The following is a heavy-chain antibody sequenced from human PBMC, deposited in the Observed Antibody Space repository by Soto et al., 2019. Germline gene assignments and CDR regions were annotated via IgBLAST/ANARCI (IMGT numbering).Heavy chain of an antibody. CDR3: TSFFFQAEDGIRVLCTVSAFLLNRSSDL. V-gene: IGHV3-49*02. D-gene: IGHD2-15*01. J-gene: IGHJ2*01. Sequence: KGLEWVGFIRSKAYGGTTEYAASVKGRFTISRDDSKSIAYLQMNSLKTGDTAVYYCTSFFFQAEDGIRVLCTVSAFLLNRSSDL. CDR2: IRSKAYGGTT.